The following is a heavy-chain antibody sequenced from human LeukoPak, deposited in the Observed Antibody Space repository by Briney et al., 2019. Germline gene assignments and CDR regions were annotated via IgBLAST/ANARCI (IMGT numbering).Heavy chain of an antibody. D-gene: IGHD6-19*01. V-gene: IGHV3-7*03. J-gene: IGHJ5*02. Sequence: HPGGSLRLSCAASGFTFNNYWMSWVRQAPGKGLEWVANIKQDGSEKYYVDSVKGRFTISRDNAKKSLFLQMNSLRAEDTALYYCAKGNSGIAVAAHNWFDPWGQGTLVTVSS. CDR3: AKGNSGIAVAAHNWFDP. CDR2: IKQDGSEK. CDR1: GFTFNNYW.